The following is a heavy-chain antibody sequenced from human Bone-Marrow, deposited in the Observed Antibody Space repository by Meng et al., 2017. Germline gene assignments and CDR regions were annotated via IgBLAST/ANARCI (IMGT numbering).Heavy chain of an antibody. CDR3: ARVGNYYDSSGYLFVFDY. CDR2: INPSGGST. J-gene: IGHJ4*02. Sequence: VELWQAGAEVKKPGASVKVSCKASGYTFTSYYMHWVRQAPGQGLEWMGIINPSGGSTSYAQKFQGRVTMTRDTSTSTVYMELSSLRSEDTAVYYCARVGNYYDSSGYLFVFDYWGQGTLVTVSS. CDR1: GYTFTSYY. V-gene: IGHV1-46*01. D-gene: IGHD3-22*01.